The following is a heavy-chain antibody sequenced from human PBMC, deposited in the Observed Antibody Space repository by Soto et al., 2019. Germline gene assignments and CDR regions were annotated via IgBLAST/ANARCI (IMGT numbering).Heavy chain of an antibody. D-gene: IGHD2-21*02. V-gene: IGHV3-64*01. J-gene: IGHJ3*02. Sequence: GGSLRLSCAASGFTFSSYAMHWVRQAPGKGLEYVSAISSNGGSTYYANSVKGRFTISRDNSKNTLYLQMGSLRAEDMAVYYCARDREPCGGDCYSSLGEAAFDIWGQGTMVTVSS. CDR1: GFTFSSYA. CDR3: ARDREPCGGDCYSSLGEAAFDI. CDR2: ISSNGGST.